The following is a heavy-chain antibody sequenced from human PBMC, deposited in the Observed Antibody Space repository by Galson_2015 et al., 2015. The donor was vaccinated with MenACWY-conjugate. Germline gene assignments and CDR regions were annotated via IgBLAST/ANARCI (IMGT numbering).Heavy chain of an antibody. CDR2: ISPDGSVT. Sequence: SLRLSCAASGFTLNQYWMHWVRQAPGKGLVWVSRISPDGSVTNYADSVKGRFTLSRDNAKNTLYLQMNSLRGDDTAVYYCTRGNDGYGRFDLWGQGTLVTVSS. CDR1: GFTLNQYW. D-gene: IGHD5-24*01. J-gene: IGHJ5*02. V-gene: IGHV3-74*01. CDR3: TRGNDGYGRFDL.